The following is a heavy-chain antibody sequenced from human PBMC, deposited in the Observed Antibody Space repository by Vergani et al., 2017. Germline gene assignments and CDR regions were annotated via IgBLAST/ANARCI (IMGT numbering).Heavy chain of an antibody. V-gene: IGHV1-18*04. CDR2: ISAYNGNT. CDR1: GYTFTSYG. CDR3: ARDADIVVVPAAPYYYYYYGMDV. Sequence: QVQLVQSGAEVKKPGASVKVSCKASGYTFTSYGISWVRQAPGQGLEWMGWISAYNGNTNYAQKLQGRVTMTTDTSTSTAYMELRSLRSDDTAVYYCARDADIVVVPAAPYYYYYYGMDVWDQGTTVTVSS. J-gene: IGHJ6*02. D-gene: IGHD2-2*01.